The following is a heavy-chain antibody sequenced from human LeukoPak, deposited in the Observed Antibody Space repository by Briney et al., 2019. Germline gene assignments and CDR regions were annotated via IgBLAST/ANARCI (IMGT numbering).Heavy chain of an antibody. CDR2: ISYDGSNK. D-gene: IGHD6-19*01. CDR1: GFTFSSYG. V-gene: IGHV3-30*03. Sequence: GGSLRLSCAASGFTFSSYGMHWVRQAPGKGLEWVAVISYDGSNKYYADSVKGRFTISRDNSKNTLYLQMNSLRAEDTAVYYCARVQGDAGYSSGWYDDYWGQGTLVTVSS. CDR3: ARVQGDAGYSSGWYDDY. J-gene: IGHJ4*02.